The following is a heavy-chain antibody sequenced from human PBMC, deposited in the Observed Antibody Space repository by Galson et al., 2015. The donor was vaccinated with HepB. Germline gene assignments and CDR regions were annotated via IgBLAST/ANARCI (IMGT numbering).Heavy chain of an antibody. CDR1: GGTFSSYA. V-gene: IGHV1-69*06. D-gene: IGHD2-15*01. CDR3: ARVVVVAATNYGMDV. Sequence: SVKVSCKASGGTFSSYAISWVRQAPGQGLEWMGGIIPIFGTANYAQKFQGRVTITADKSTSTAYMELSSLRSEDTAVYYCARVVVVAATNYGMDVWGQGTTVTVSS. J-gene: IGHJ6*02. CDR2: IIPIFGTA.